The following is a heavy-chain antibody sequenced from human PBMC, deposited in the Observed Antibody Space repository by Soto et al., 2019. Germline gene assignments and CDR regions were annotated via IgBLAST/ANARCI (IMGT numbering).Heavy chain of an antibody. CDR2: HYSGGST. J-gene: IGHJ5*02. CDR3: ARHRHPRGTVGATSPLDP. Sequence: GSLRLSCAISGFSVSSNYLSWFRQAPGKGLEWVSVHYSGGSTYYADSVQGRFTISRDKSNNTLYLQMRRVRAEDTAVYFCARHRHPRGTVGATSPLDPWGQGTQVTVSS. V-gene: IGHV3-53*01. CDR1: GFSVSSNY. D-gene: IGHD1-26*01.